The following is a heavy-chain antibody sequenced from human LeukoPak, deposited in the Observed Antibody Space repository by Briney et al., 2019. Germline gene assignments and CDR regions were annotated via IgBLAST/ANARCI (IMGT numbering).Heavy chain of an antibody. D-gene: IGHD3-10*01. J-gene: IGHJ6*02. CDR1: GGSISSSSYY. CDR2: IYYSGST. V-gene: IGHV4-39*07. CDR3: ARVGGRGSPYYYGMDV. Sequence: SETLSLTCTVSGGSISSSSYYWGWIRQPPGKGLEWIGSIYYSGSTYYNPSLKSRVTISVDTSKNQFSLKLSSVTAAGTAVYYCARVGGRGSPYYYGMDVWGQGTTVTVSS.